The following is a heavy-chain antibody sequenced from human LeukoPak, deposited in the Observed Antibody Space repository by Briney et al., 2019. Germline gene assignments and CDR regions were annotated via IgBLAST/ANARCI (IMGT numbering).Heavy chain of an antibody. J-gene: IGHJ6*02. V-gene: IGHV1-2*02. CDR2: INPNSGGT. D-gene: IGHD5-24*01. CDR1: GYTFTGYY. CDR3: ARSQVRDGYNYVPQYYYYYGMDV. Sequence: ASVKVSCKASGYTFTGYYMHWVRQAPGQGLEWMGWINPNSGGTNYAQKFQGRVTMTRDTSTSTVYMELSSLRSEDTAVYYCARSQVRDGYNYVPQYYYYYGMDVWGQGTTVTVSS.